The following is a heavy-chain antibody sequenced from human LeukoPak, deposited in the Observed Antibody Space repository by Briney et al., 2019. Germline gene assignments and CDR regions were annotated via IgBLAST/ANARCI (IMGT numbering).Heavy chain of an antibody. J-gene: IGHJ4*02. D-gene: IGHD3-3*01. CDR3: AKVGFLGVAIDY. V-gene: IGHV3-30*18. Sequence: GGSLRLSCAASGFTFSSYGMHWVRQAPGKGLEWVAVISYDGSNEYYADSVKGRFTISRDNSKNTLYLQMSSLRAEDTAVYYCAKVGFLGVAIDYWGQGTLVTVSS. CDR2: ISYDGSNE. CDR1: GFTFSSYG.